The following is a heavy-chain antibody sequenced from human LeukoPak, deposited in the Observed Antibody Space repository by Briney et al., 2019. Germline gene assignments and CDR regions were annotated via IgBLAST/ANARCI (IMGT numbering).Heavy chain of an antibody. CDR2: MNPNSGNT. D-gene: IGHD3-3*01. J-gene: IGHJ6*04. CDR1: GYTFTSYD. CDR3: ARGHYDFWSGSSSLDV. Sequence: ASVKVSCKASGYTFTSYDINWVRQATGQGLEWMGWMNPNSGNTGYAQKFQGRVTITRNTSISTAYMELSSLRSEDTAVYYCARGHYDFWSGSSSLDVWGKGTTVTVSS. V-gene: IGHV1-8*03.